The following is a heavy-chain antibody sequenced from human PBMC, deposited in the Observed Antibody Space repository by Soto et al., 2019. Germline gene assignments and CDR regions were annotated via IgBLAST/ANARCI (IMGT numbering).Heavy chain of an antibody. V-gene: IGHV4-39*07. D-gene: IGHD5-12*01. CDR1: GGSISSSSYY. CDR3: ARVRIVATIDY. CDR2: IYYSGST. J-gene: IGHJ4*02. Sequence: SETLSLTCTVSGGSISSSSYYWGWIRQPPGKGLEWIGSIYYSGSTYYNPSLKSRVTISVDTSKNQFSLKLSSVTAADTAVYYCARVRIVATIDYWGQGTLVTVSS.